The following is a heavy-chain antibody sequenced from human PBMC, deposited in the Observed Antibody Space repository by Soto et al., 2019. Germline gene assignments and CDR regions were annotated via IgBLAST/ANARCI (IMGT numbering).Heavy chain of an antibody. J-gene: IGHJ4*02. CDR3: ARGRTVRNYADDSSDYFYLFDY. V-gene: IGHV4-59*01. CDR1: GDSISTFY. CDR2: VYYTGST. D-gene: IGHD3-22*01. Sequence: SETLSLTCAVSGDSISTFYWGWMRQSPGKELEWIGYVYYTGSTNYNPSLKSRVTISVDRSKNQFSLKLTSANAADTAVYYCARGRTVRNYADDSSDYFYLFDYWGQGTQVTVSS.